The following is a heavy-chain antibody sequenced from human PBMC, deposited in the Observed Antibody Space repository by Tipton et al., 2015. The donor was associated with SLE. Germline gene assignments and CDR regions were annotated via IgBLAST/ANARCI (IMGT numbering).Heavy chain of an antibody. CDR3: ARPGMGGWYFDL. V-gene: IGHV4-61*01. CDR1: GGSVSSGSYY. D-gene: IGHD1-26*01. Sequence: TLSLTCTVSGGSVSSGSYYWGWIRQPPGKGLEWIGYIYYSGSTNYNPSLKSRVTISVDTSKNQFSLKLSSVTAADTAVYYCARPGMGGWYFDLWGRGTLVTVSS. CDR2: IYYSGST. J-gene: IGHJ2*01.